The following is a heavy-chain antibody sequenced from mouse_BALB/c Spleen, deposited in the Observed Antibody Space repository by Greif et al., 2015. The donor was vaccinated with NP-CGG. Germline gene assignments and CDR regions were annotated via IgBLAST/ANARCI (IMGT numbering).Heavy chain of an antibody. D-gene: IGHD4-1*01. CDR2: INPSNGGT. Sequence: QVQLQQSGAELVKPGASVKLSCKASGYTFTSYYMYWVKQRPGQGLEWIGEINPSNGGTNFNEKFKSKATLTVDKSSSTAYMQLSSLTSEDSAVYYCTRGDWDYAMDYWGQGTSVTVSS. CDR1: GYTFTSYY. V-gene: IGHV1S81*02. CDR3: TRGDWDYAMDY. J-gene: IGHJ4*01.